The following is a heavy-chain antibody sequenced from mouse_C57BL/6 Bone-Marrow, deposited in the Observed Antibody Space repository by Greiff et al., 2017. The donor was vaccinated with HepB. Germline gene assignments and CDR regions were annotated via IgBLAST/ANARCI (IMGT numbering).Heavy chain of an antibody. Sequence: VQGVESGAELARPGASVKLSCKASGYTFTSYGISWVKQRTGQGLEWIGEIYPRSGNTYYNEKFKGKATLTADKSSSTAYMELRSLTSEDSAVYFCARDGRFAYWGQGTLVTVSA. CDR2: IYPRSGNT. V-gene: IGHV1-81*01. D-gene: IGHD2-3*01. CDR1: GYTFTSYG. CDR3: ARDGRFAY. J-gene: IGHJ3*01.